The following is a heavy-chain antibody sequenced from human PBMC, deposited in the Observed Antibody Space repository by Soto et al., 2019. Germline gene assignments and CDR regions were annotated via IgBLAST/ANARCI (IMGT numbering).Heavy chain of an antibody. J-gene: IGHJ4*02. CDR3: ARVKDYYDTSGYFSETIDS. Sequence: SQTLSLTCAISGDSVSSNSAAWNWIRQSPSRGLEWLGRTYYRSKWYNDYAFSVKSRITINADTSKNQFSLQLISVTPEDTAVYYCARVKDYYDTSGYFSETIDSWGQGTLVTVSS. V-gene: IGHV6-1*01. CDR2: TYYRSKWYN. CDR1: GDSVSSNSAA. D-gene: IGHD3-22*01.